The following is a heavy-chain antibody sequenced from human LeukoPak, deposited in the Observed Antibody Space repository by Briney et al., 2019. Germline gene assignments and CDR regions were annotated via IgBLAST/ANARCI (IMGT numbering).Heavy chain of an antibody. CDR1: GGSISSYY. V-gene: IGHV4-59*12. Sequence: SETLSLTCTVSGGSISSYYWSWIRQPPGKGLEWIGYIYYSGSTNYNPSLKSRVTISVDTSKSQFSLKLSSVTAADTAVYYCARGRGWGYVWGSYRLNGEFDPRGQGTLVTVSS. CDR2: IYYSGST. J-gene: IGHJ5*02. D-gene: IGHD3-16*02. CDR3: ARGRGWGYVWGSYRLNGEFDP.